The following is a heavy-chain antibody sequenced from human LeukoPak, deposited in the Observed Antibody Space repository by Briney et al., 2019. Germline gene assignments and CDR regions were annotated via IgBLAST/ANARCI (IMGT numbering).Heavy chain of an antibody. D-gene: IGHD2-2*01. CDR3: ARDTKYAFDN. J-gene: IGHJ4*02. CDR1: GFTFSHYS. Sequence: PGGSLRLSCAASGFTFSHYSMNWVRQAPGKGLEWISYIGISSGTTKYADSVKGRFTISGDKAKNSVYLQMNSLRVEDTAVYYCARDTKYAFDNWGEGTLVTVSS. V-gene: IGHV3-48*01. CDR2: IGISSGTT.